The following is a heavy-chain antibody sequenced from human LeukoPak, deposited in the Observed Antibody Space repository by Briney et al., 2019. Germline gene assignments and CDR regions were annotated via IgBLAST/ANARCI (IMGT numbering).Heavy chain of an antibody. CDR3: ARDREAAADFDY. V-gene: IGHV4-4*07. Sequence: SETLSLTCTVSGGSISSYYWSWIRQPAGKGLEWIGRIYTSGSTNYNPSLKSRVTMSVDTSKNQFSLKLSSVTAADTAVYYCARDREAAADFDYWSQGTLVTVSS. CDR1: GGSISSYY. J-gene: IGHJ4*02. D-gene: IGHD6-13*01. CDR2: IYTSGST.